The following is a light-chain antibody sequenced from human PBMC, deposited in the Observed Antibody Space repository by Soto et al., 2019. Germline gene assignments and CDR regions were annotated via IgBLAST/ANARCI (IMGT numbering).Light chain of an antibody. CDR3: SSNVGTNRMV. CDR2: EVT. J-gene: IGLJ2*01. V-gene: IGLV2-8*01. Sequence: QSVLTQPPSASGSPGQSVTISCTGTSSDVGGNKYVSWYQQHPGKAPRLLIYEVTKRPSGVPDRFSGSKSGNTASLSVSGLQSEDEADYYCSSNVGTNRMVFGGGTKVTVL. CDR1: SSDVGGNKY.